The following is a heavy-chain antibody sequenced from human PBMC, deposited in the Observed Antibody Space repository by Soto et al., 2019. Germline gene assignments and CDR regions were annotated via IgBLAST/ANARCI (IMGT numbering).Heavy chain of an antibody. CDR2: IIPIFGTA. V-gene: IGHV1-69*13. CDR3: ARGSDFWSGYYIEVITDYYYGMDV. J-gene: IGHJ6*02. CDR1: GGTFSSYA. Sequence: GASVKVSCKASGGTFSSYAISWVRQAPGQGLEWMGGIIPIFGTANYAQRFQGRVTITADESTSTAYMELSSLRSEDTAVYYCARGSDFWSGYYIEVITDYYYGMDVWGQGTTVTVSS. D-gene: IGHD3-3*01.